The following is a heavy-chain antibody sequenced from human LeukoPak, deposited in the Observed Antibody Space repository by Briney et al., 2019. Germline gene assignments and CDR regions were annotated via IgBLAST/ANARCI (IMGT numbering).Heavy chain of an antibody. Sequence: GGSLRLSCAASGFTFSSYAMSWVRQAPGKGLEWVSVISGSGGSTYYADSVKGRFTISRDKSKNTLYMQMNSLRAEDTAVYYCVKILGGGVRDAFDIWGQGTMVTVSS. V-gene: IGHV3-23*01. CDR1: GFTFSSYA. CDR3: VKILGGGVRDAFDI. CDR2: ISGSGGST. D-gene: IGHD2-8*02. J-gene: IGHJ3*02.